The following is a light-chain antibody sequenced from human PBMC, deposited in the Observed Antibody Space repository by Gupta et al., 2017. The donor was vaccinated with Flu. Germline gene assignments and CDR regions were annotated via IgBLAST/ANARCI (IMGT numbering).Light chain of an antibody. Sequence: GDRVTITCRASESVGFYLNWYQQKTGQAPKLLIYEASTLQSGVATRFSGSGSGTDLTLTINSLQPDDFATYFCQQCRSNPRTFGQGTRVEIK. CDR3: QQCRSNPRT. CDR2: EAS. J-gene: IGKJ1*01. V-gene: IGKV1-39*01. CDR1: ESVGFY.